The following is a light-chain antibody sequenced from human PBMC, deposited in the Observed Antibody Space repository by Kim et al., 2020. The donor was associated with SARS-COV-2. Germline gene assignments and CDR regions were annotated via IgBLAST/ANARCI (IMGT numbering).Light chain of an antibody. Sequence: ACVGDRVTSTCRARQDSSSWLALYQQKPEISPKLLIYFESSLQSGLPSRFSGSGSETDFTVNISKLQPEDSAAYYCQQADTFPHNFGGGTKVEIK. CDR2: FES. CDR3: QQADTFPHN. CDR1: QDSSSW. J-gene: IGKJ4*01. V-gene: IGKV1-12*01.